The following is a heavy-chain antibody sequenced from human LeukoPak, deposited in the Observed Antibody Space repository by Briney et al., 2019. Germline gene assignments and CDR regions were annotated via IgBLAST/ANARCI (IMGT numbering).Heavy chain of an antibody. D-gene: IGHD6-13*01. CDR2: IKSDGSTT. J-gene: IGHJ4*02. Sequence: GGSLRLSCAASGFTFSSYWMHWVRQVPGKGLVWVSRIKSDGSTTTYADSVKSRSTISRDNAKNSLYLQMNSLRAEDTAVYYCASLTYSSSWYWGQGTLVTVSS. CDR3: ASLTYSSSWY. V-gene: IGHV3-74*01. CDR1: GFTFSSYW.